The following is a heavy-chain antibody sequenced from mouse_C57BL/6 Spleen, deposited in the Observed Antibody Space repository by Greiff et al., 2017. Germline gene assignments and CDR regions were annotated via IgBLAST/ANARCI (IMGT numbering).Heavy chain of an antibody. Sequence: VQLQQSGAELARPGASVKLSCKASGYTFTSYGISWVKQRTGQGLEWIGEIYPRSGNTYYNEKFKGKATLTADKSSSTAYMELRCLTSEDSAVYFCARQGDYYYYGRSPSYYAMDYWGQGTSVTVSS. CDR1: GYTFTSYG. V-gene: IGHV1-81*01. CDR2: IYPRSGNT. J-gene: IGHJ4*01. D-gene: IGHD1-1*01. CDR3: ARQGDYYYYGRSPSYYAMDY.